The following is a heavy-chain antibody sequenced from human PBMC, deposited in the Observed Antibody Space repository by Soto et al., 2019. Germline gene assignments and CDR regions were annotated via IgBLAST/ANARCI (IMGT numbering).Heavy chain of an antibody. V-gene: IGHV2-26*01. CDR1: GFSLTTGRMG. J-gene: IGHJ6*02. CDR2: IFSDAER. CDR3: ERVNADTPQNSYGMDV. Sequence: QVTLKESGPVLVKPTETLTLTCAVSGFSLTTGRMGVSWVRQPPGKALEWLAHIFSDAERSYSTSMESRLTIPRDDSGSQVALTMTKIDPWNTGTYYWERVNADTPQNSYGMDVWGQGT. D-gene: IGHD1-1*01.